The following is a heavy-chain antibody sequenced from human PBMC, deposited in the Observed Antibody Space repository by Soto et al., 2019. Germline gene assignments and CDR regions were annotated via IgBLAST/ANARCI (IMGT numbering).Heavy chain of an antibody. J-gene: IGHJ5*02. CDR2: INAGNGNT. V-gene: IGHV1-3*01. CDR3: AIGFRGGDADWFDP. CDR1: GYTFTSYA. D-gene: IGHD2-21*02. Sequence: ASVKVSCKASGYTFTSYAMHWVRQAPGQRLEWMGWINAGNGNTKYSQKFQGRVTITRDTSASTAYMELSSLRSEDTAVYYCAIGFRGGDADWFDPLRQGTLVTVPS.